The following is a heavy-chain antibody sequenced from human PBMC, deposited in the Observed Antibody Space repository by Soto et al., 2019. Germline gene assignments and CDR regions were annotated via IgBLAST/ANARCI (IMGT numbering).Heavy chain of an antibody. V-gene: IGHV1-69*02. CDR1: GGTFSSYT. J-gene: IGHJ6*02. CDR2: IIPILGIA. CDR3: ARGTGRGGMDV. Sequence: QVQLVQSGAEVKKPGSSVKVSCKASGGTFSSYTISWVRQAPGQGLEWMGRIIPILGIANYALKFQGRVTITADKSTSTAYMELSSLRSEDTAVYYCARGTGRGGMDVWGQGTTVTVSS. D-gene: IGHD3-9*01.